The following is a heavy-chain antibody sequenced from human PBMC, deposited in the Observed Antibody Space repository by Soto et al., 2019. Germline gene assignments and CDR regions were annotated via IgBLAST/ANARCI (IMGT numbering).Heavy chain of an antibody. CDR2: IYSGGST. Sequence: EVQLVESGGGLVQPGGSLRLSCEASGFTVSTNYMTWVRKAPGKGLEWVSVIYSGGSTFYADSVRGRFTISRDNSKNTVNLQMNSLRAEDTAVYYCARDPWAADYWGQGTLVTVSS. D-gene: IGHD3-16*01. CDR3: ARDPWAADY. V-gene: IGHV3-66*01. J-gene: IGHJ4*02. CDR1: GFTVSTNY.